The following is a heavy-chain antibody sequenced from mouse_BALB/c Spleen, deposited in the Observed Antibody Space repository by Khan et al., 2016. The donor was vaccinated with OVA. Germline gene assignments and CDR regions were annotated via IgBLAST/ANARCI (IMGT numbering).Heavy chain of an antibody. V-gene: IGHV2-6-5*01. J-gene: IGHJ4*01. CDR1: GFSLSDYG. Sequence: QVQLKESGPGLVAPSQNLSITCTVSGFSLSDYGVSWIRQPPGKGLEWLGVIWGGGSTYYNSVLKSRLSISKDNSKSQVFLKMSSLQSDDTAMYYCAKEVWSDYYTLDYWGQGISVTVSS. CDR3: AKEVWSDYYTLDY. CDR2: IWGGGST.